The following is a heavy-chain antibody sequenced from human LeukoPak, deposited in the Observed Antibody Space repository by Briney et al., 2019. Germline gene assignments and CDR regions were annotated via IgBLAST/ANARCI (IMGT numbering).Heavy chain of an antibody. V-gene: IGHV3-53*01. J-gene: IGHJ6*03. CDR1: GFTVSSNY. D-gene: IGHD6-13*01. Sequence: SGGSLRLSCAASGFTVSSNYMSWVRQAPGKGLEWVSVIYSGGSTYYADSVKGRFTISRDNSKNTLYLQMNSLRAEDTAVYYCARGGSSSWYYYYMDVWGKGTTVTVSS. CDR2: IYSGGST. CDR3: ARGGSSSWYYYYMDV.